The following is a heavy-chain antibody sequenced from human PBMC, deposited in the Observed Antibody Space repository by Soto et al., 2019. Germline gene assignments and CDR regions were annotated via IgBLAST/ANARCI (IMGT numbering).Heavy chain of an antibody. CDR2: IVASGGST. Sequence: EVQLLDSGGGSVQPGGSLRLSCAASGFTFSNYGMSWVRQAPGKGLEWVSSIVASGGSTYYADLVKGRFTISRDNSENNLYLQMNSLRAEDTAVDYCVKERLQRGFDYWGQGTLVTVSS. D-gene: IGHD6-25*01. J-gene: IGHJ4*02. CDR1: GFTFSNYG. V-gene: IGHV3-23*01. CDR3: VKERLQRGFDY.